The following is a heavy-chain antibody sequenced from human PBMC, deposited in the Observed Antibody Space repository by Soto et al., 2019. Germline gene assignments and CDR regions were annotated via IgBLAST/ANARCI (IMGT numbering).Heavy chain of an antibody. CDR3: ARGIFGVVILDY. CDR1: GSSISSYY. Sequence: SETLSLTCTVSGSSISSYYWSWIRQPPGKGLERIGYIYYSGSTNYNPSLKSRVTISIDTSKNQFSLKLSSVTAADTAVYYCARGIFGVVILDYWGQGTLVTVSS. D-gene: IGHD3-3*01. V-gene: IGHV4-59*01. CDR2: IYYSGST. J-gene: IGHJ4*02.